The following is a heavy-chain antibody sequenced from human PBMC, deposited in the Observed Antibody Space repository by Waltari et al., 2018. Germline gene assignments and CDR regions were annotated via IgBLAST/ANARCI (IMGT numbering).Heavy chain of an antibody. V-gene: IGHV4-39*07. J-gene: IGHJ4*02. D-gene: IGHD3-10*01. Sequence: QLHLQESGPGLVKPSETLSLPCLVSGGSISSSNYYWGWIRQSPGKGLEWIGIIHYRGSTHYNPSLRSRVTISVDTSKNQFSLEVTSVTAADTAVYYCARESGRDYYLDYWGQGTLVTVSS. CDR2: IHYRGST. CDR3: ARESGRDYYLDY. CDR1: GGSISSSNYY.